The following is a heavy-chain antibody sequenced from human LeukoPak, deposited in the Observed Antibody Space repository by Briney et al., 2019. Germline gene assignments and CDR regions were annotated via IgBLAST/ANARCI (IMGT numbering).Heavy chain of an antibody. CDR3: ARAKSLSAFDI. V-gene: IGHV4-59*01. Sequence: SETLSLTCTVSGGSINSFYWGWIRQPPGKGLEWIGYIYYSGSTNYNPSLKSRVTISVDTSKNQFSLKLSSVTAADTAVYYCARAKSLSAFDIWGQGTMVTVSS. J-gene: IGHJ3*02. CDR1: GGSINSFY. CDR2: IYYSGST.